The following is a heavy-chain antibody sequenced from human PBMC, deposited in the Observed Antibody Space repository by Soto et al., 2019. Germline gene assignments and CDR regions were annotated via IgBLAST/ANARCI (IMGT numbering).Heavy chain of an antibody. V-gene: IGHV4-30-4*01. CDR3: AREHVPQLVYDGFHP. Sequence: QVQLQESGPGLVKPSQTLSLTCTVSGGSIRSGDYYWSWIRQPPGKGLEWIGYIYYSGSTYYNPSLKSRVTKSVDTSKSQFSLKRCSVNAAYSAVYYCAREHVPQLVYDGFHPWGQGTLVTVSS. CDR2: IYYSGST. CDR1: GGSIRSGDYY. J-gene: IGHJ5*02. D-gene: IGHD6-6*01.